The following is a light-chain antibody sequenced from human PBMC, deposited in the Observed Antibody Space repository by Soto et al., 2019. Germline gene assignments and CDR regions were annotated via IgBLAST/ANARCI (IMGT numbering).Light chain of an antibody. CDR3: QQHNAYET. Sequence: DIQMTQSPSSLSATVGDRVTITCRASHGIRNDFGWYQQKPGKAPKLLIYAASSLQSGVTSRFSGSGSGTEFTLPISGLQPDDFATYYCQQHNAYETFGQGTKVDNK. V-gene: IGKV1-17*01. J-gene: IGKJ1*01. CDR1: HGIRND. CDR2: AAS.